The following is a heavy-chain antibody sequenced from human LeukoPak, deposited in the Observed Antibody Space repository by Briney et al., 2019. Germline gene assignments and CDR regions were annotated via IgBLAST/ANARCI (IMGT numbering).Heavy chain of an antibody. CDR3: AKVYATLSYGMDV. Sequence: GGSLRLSCAASGFTFDAYAMHWVRQAPGRGLEWVSGIGSKTGITGYADSVRGRFTISRDDAKNLLYLQMDSLRVEDTALYYCAKVYATLSYGMDVWGQGTTVTVSS. CDR1: GFTFDAYA. J-gene: IGHJ6*02. CDR2: IGSKTGIT. V-gene: IGHV3-9*01. D-gene: IGHD3-10*01.